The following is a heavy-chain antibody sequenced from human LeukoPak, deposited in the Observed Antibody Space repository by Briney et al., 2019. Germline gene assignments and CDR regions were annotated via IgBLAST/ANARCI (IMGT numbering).Heavy chain of an antibody. CDR3: TRYIDS. CDR2: INSDGSST. CDR1: GFTFSSYW. J-gene: IGHJ4*02. Sequence: PGGSLRLSCAASGFTFSSYWMDWVRQAPGKGLVWVSRINSDGSSTKYTDSVKGRFTISRDNAKNTLFLQMNSLRAEDTAVYYCTRYIDSWGQGTLVTVSS. D-gene: IGHD5-12*01. V-gene: IGHV3-74*03.